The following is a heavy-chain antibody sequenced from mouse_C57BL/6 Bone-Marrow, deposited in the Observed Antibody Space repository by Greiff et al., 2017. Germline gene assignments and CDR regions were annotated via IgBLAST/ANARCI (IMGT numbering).Heavy chain of an antibody. V-gene: IGHV5-6*01. CDR2: ISSGGSYT. CDR3: ASHEPYYCGSSVYYFDY. J-gene: IGHJ2*01. D-gene: IGHD1-1*01. Sequence: EVQLVESGGDLVKPGGSLKLSCAASGFTFSSYGMSWVRQTPDQRLEWVATISSGGSYTYYPDSVKRRFTISRDTATNTRYLQLSSLTSEDTAMYYCASHEPYYCGSSVYYFDYWGQGTTLTVSS. CDR1: GFTFSSYG.